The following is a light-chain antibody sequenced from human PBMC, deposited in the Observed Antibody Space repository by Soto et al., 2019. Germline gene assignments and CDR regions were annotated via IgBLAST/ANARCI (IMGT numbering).Light chain of an antibody. CDR3: SSYASSSTIYV. V-gene: IGLV2-14*01. CDR2: DVC. J-gene: IGLJ1*01. Sequence: QSALTQPASVSGSPGQSITISCTGTSSDIGDYNYVSWYQQRPGKAPKLMIYDVCNRPSGVSNRFSGSKAGSTASLTISGLQAEDEADYYCSSYASSSTIYVFGTGTKLTVL. CDR1: SSDIGDYNY.